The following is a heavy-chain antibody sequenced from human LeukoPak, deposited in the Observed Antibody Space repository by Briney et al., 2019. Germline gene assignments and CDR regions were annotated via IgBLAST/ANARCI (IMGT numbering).Heavy chain of an antibody. V-gene: IGHV4-39*07. CDR1: GDSISSSGYY. J-gene: IGHJ1*01. CDR2: FYYPGST. D-gene: IGHD6-25*01. Sequence: SETLSLTCTVSGDSISSSGYYWDWIRQPPGKGLEWIGSFYYPGSTYYNPSLESRVTISVDTSKNQFSLKLSSVTAADTAVYYCARSARQTEHFQHWGQGTLVTVSS. CDR3: ARSARQTEHFQH.